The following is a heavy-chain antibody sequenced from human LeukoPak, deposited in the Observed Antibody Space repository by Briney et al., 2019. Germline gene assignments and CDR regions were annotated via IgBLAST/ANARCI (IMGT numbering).Heavy chain of an antibody. D-gene: IGHD2-2*01. J-gene: IGHJ5*02. CDR3: ARSGYCSSTSCTWFDP. V-gene: IGHV4-59*01. CDR2: IYYSGCT. Sequence: SETLSLTCTVSGGSISSYYWSWIRQPPGKGLEWIGYIYYSGCTNYNPSLKSRVTISVDTSKNQFSLKLSSVTAADTAVYYCARSGYCSSTSCTWFDPWGQGTLVTVSS. CDR1: GGSISSYY.